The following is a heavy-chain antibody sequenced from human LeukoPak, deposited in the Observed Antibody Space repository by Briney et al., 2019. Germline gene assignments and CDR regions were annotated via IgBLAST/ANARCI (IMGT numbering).Heavy chain of an antibody. D-gene: IGHD3-3*01. CDR2: ISSSSSYI. CDR1: GFTFSSYS. V-gene: IGHV3-21*01. Sequence: GGSLRLSCAASGFTFSSYSMNWVRQAPGKGLEWVSSISSSSSYIYYADSVKGRFTISRDNAKNSLYLQMNSLRAEDTAVYYCARVGAPAAEWLRGYFDYWGQGTLVTVSS. J-gene: IGHJ4*02. CDR3: ARVGAPAAEWLRGYFDY.